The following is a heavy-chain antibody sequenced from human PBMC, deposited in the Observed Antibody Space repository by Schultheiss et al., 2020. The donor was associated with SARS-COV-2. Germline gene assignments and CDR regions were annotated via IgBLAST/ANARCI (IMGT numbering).Heavy chain of an antibody. CDR2: IYSGGST. V-gene: IGHV3-53*01. CDR1: GFTVSSNY. J-gene: IGHJ3*02. D-gene: IGHD6-13*01. Sequence: GGSLRLSCAASGFTVSSNYMSWVRQAPGKGLEWVSVIYSGGSTYYADSVKGRFTISRDNSKNTLYLQMNSLRAEDTAVYYCASLALAAAGTYAFDIWGQGTMVTVSS. CDR3: ASLALAAAGTYAFDI.